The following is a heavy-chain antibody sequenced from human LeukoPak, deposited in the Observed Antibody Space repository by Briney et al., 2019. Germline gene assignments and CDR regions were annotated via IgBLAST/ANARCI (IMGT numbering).Heavy chain of an antibody. J-gene: IGHJ6*02. Sequence: SVKVSCKASGGTFSSYAVSWVRQAPGQGLEWMGRIIPILGIANYAQKFQGRVTITADKSTSTAYVELSSLRSEDTAVYYCARVGGHDYTQFRYYYYGMDVWGQGTTVTVSS. CDR1: GGTFSSYA. V-gene: IGHV1-69*04. D-gene: IGHD4-11*01. CDR3: ARVGGHDYTQFRYYYYGMDV. CDR2: IIPILGIA.